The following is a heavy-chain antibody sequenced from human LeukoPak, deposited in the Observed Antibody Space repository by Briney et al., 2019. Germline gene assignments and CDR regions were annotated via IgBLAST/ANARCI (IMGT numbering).Heavy chain of an antibody. Sequence: GGSLRLSRGASGFTFDDYWMIWVRQAPGRGLEWVANINQDGSEKYYLDSAKGRFTISRDNARNSLYLQVNSLRAEDTAVYYCARGGTSGYSSTRHFWGGNYYFDYWGQGSLVTVSS. D-gene: IGHD2-2*01. J-gene: IGHJ4*02. V-gene: IGHV3-7*01. CDR1: GFTFDDYW. CDR3: ARGGTSGYSSTRHFWGGNYYFDY. CDR2: INQDGSEK.